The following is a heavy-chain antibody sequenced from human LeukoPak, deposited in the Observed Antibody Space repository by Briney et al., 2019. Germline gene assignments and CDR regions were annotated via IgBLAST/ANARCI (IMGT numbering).Heavy chain of an antibody. J-gene: IGHJ6*03. CDR1: GYSFTSYW. CDR3: ARQPPAGSGGYYYHIDV. D-gene: IGHD3-10*01. Sequence: GESLKISCKGSGYSFTSYWIAWVRQMPGKGLEWMGIIYPGYSDTRFSPSFQGQVTISADKSIGTAYLPWSILKASDTAMYYCARQPPAGSGGYYYHIDVWGKGNTVTVSS. CDR2: IYPGYSDT. V-gene: IGHV5-51*01.